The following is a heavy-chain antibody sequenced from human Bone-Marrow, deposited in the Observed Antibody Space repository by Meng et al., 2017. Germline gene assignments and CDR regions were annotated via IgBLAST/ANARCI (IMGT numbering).Heavy chain of an antibody. CDR3: ARQGDTAMATFDY. V-gene: IGHV4-39*01. Sequence: QLQLQESGPGLVKPSETLSLTCIVSGGSISSSSYYWGWIRQPPGKGLEWIGSIYYSGSTYYNPSLKSRVTISVDTSKNQFSLKLSSVTAADTAIYYCARQGDTAMATFDYWGQGTLVTVSS. D-gene: IGHD5-18*01. CDR2: IYYSGST. CDR1: GGSISSSSYY. J-gene: IGHJ4*02.